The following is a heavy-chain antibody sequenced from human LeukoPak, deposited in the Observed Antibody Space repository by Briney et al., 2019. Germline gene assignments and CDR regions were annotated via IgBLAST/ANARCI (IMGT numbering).Heavy chain of an antibody. D-gene: IGHD4-17*01. CDR3: ARVRTVTQPIDY. V-gene: IGHV4-30-2*01. CDR1: GGSISGGGYY. CDR2: IYHSGST. Sequence: TSETLSLTCTVSGGSISGGGYYWSWIRQPPGKGLEWIGYIYHSGSTYYNPSLKSRVTISVDRSKNQFSLKLSPVTAADTAVYYCARVRTVTQPIDYWGQGTLVTVSS. J-gene: IGHJ4*02.